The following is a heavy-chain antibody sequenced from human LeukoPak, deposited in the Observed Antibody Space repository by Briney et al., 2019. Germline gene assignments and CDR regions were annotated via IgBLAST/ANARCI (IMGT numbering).Heavy chain of an antibody. J-gene: IGHJ5*02. CDR1: GFTVSSNY. CDR3: ARDSSDGDYEVGLDP. Sequence: PGGSLRLSCAASGFTVSSNYMSWVRQAPGKGLEWVSVIYSGGSTYYADSVKGRFTISRDNSKNTLYLQMNSLRAEDTAVYYCARDSSDGDYEVGLDPWGQGTLVTVSS. V-gene: IGHV3-53*01. CDR2: IYSGGST. D-gene: IGHD4-17*01.